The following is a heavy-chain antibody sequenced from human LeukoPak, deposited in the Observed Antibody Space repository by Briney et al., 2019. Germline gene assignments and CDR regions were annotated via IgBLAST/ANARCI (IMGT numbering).Heavy chain of an antibody. CDR1: GGSISNYY. J-gene: IGHJ3*02. CDR3: TRGAVGSTLHVAFDI. Sequence: SETLSLTCTVSGGSISNYYWNWIRQSAGKGLELIGRIYTTGRTNYNPSLKSRVTMSVDTSKNQFSLKLSSVTAADTAVYYCTRGAVGSTLHVAFDIWGQGTMVTVSS. CDR2: IYTTGRT. D-gene: IGHD1-26*01. V-gene: IGHV4-4*07.